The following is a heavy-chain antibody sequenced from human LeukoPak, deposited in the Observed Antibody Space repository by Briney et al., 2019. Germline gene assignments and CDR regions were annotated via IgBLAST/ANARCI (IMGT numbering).Heavy chain of an antibody. CDR3: ARAKRRESNYYDSSGYDY. CDR1: GFTFSSYW. Sequence: QTGGSLRLSCAASGFTFSSYWMSWVRQAPGKGLKRVANIKQDGSEKYYVDSVKGRFTISRDNAKNSLYLQMNSLRAEDTAVYYCARAKRRESNYYDSSGYDYWGQGTLVTVSS. CDR2: IKQDGSEK. J-gene: IGHJ4*02. V-gene: IGHV3-7*01. D-gene: IGHD3-22*01.